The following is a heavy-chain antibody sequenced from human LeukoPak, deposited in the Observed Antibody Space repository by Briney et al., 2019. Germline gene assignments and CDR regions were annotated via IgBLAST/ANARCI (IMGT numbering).Heavy chain of an antibody. Sequence: ASVKVSCKASGYTFTAYYLHWVRQAPGQGLEWMGIINPSGGSTSYAQKFQGRVTMTRDTSTSTVYMELSSLRSEDTAVYYCARDLPENYYDSSGRFDYWGQGTLVTVSS. D-gene: IGHD3-22*01. CDR2: INPSGGST. V-gene: IGHV1-46*01. CDR1: GYTFTAYY. CDR3: ARDLPENYYDSSGRFDY. J-gene: IGHJ4*02.